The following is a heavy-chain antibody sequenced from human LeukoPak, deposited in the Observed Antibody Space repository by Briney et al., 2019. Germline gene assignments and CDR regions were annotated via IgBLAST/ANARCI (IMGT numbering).Heavy chain of an antibody. Sequence: SQTLSLTCTVSGGSISSGDYYWNWIRQPAGKGLERIGRIYTSGSTNYDPSLKSRVTISVDTSKNQFSLMLSSVTAADTAVYYCARATYSSSWYEGGFDPWGQGTLVTVSS. J-gene: IGHJ5*02. D-gene: IGHD6-13*01. V-gene: IGHV4-61*02. CDR3: ARATYSSSWYEGGFDP. CDR1: GGSISSGDYY. CDR2: IYTSGST.